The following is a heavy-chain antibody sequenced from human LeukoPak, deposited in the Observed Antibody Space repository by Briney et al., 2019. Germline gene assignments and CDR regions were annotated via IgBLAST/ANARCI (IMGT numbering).Heavy chain of an antibody. D-gene: IGHD6-19*01. CDR3: AVVAGRFPPDY. J-gene: IGHJ4*02. V-gene: IGHV3-30-3*01. CDR2: TSFDESHK. Sequence: GGSLRLSCAASGFSISTSAMHWVGQAPGKGLEWVAFTSFDESHKLYADSVEGRFTISRDNSKNTLFLQMHNLRVDDTAMYYCAVVAGRFPPDYWGQGTLVIVSS. CDR1: GFSISTSA.